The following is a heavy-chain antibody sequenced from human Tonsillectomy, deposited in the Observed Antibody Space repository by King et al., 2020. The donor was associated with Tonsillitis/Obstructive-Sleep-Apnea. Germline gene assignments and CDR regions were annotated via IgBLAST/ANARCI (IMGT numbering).Heavy chain of an antibody. J-gene: IGHJ4*02. CDR2: INNVGGI. V-gene: IGHV3-23*04. CDR1: GFSISSRA. Sequence: VQLVESGGGLVQPGGSLRLSCAASGFSISSRAMSWVRQTPGKGLEWVASINNVGGIYYSDSVKGRFTISRDNFKNTLDLQMNGLRAEDTAVYYCAKDHPSSGWPAFDYWGQGTLVVGSS. D-gene: IGHD6-19*01. CDR3: AKDHPSSGWPAFDY.